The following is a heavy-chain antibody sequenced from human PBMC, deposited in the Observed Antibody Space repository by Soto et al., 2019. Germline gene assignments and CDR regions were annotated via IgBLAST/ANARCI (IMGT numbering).Heavy chain of an antibody. Sequence: SLKVSCKASGGTFSSYAISWVLQAPGQGLEWMGGIIPIFGTANYAQKFQGRVTITADESTSTAYMELSSLRSEDTAVYYCARDLPPIAAAGYNWFDPWGQGXLVTVSS. CDR2: IIPIFGTA. CDR1: GGTFSSYA. CDR3: ARDLPPIAAAGYNWFDP. J-gene: IGHJ5*02. D-gene: IGHD6-13*01. V-gene: IGHV1-69*13.